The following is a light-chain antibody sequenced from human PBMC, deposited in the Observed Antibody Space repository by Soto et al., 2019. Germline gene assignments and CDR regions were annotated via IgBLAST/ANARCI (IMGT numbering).Light chain of an antibody. V-gene: IGKV1-39*01. CDR2: AAS. Sequence: DIQITQSPSSLSASVRHRVTITCRASQSISSYLNWYQQKPGKAPKHLIYAASSLQSGVPSRFSGSGSGTDFTLTISSLQPEDFATYYCQQSYSTPRTFGQGTKVDIK. CDR1: QSISSY. J-gene: IGKJ1*01. CDR3: QQSYSTPRT.